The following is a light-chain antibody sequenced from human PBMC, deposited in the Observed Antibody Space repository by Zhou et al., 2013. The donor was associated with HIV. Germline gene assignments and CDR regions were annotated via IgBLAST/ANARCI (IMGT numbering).Light chain of an antibody. CDR1: QGIASY. J-gene: IGKJ4*01. CDR3: QQLKAYPLT. V-gene: IGKV1-9*01. Sequence: DIQLTQSPSFLSASVGDRVTITCRASQGIASYLAWYQQKSGKAPELLIYAASTLQSGVPSRFSGSGSGTEFTLTISSLQPEDFATYYCQQLKAYPLTFGGGTKVEIK. CDR2: AAS.